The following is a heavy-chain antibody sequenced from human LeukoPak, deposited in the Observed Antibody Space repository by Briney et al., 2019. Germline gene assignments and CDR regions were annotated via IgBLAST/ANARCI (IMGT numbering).Heavy chain of an antibody. CDR3: AREEYSSGWALDY. Sequence: GGSLRLSCAASGFTFSSYSMNWVRQAPGKGLEWVSSISSSSSYIYYADSVKGRFTISRDNAKNSLYLQMYSLRAEDTAVYYCAREEYSSGWALDYWGQGTLVTVSS. CDR2: ISSSSSYI. V-gene: IGHV3-21*01. J-gene: IGHJ4*02. CDR1: GFTFSSYS. D-gene: IGHD6-19*01.